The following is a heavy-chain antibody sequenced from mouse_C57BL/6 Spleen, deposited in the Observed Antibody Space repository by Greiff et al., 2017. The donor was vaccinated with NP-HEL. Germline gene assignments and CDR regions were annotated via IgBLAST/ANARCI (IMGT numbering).Heavy chain of an antibody. V-gene: IGHV1-82*01. CDR1: GYAFSSSW. CDR3: ARRDSYYFDY. J-gene: IGHJ2*01. Sequence: QVQLKQSGPELVKPGASVTISCKASGYAFSSSWMNWVKQRPGKGLEWIGRIYPGDGDTNYNGKFKGKATLTADKSSSTAYMQLSSLTSEDSAVYFCARRDSYYFDYWGQGTTLTVSA. CDR2: IYPGDGDT.